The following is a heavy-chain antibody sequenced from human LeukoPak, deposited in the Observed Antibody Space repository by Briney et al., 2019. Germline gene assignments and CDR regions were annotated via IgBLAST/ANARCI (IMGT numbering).Heavy chain of an antibody. CDR2: IYYTGST. J-gene: IGHJ4*02. CDR3: ARRLGSAWYFDY. CDR1: GGSFSGYY. D-gene: IGHD6-25*01. Sequence: SETLSLTCAVYGGSFSGYYWGWFRQPPGKGLEWIGSIYYTGSTHYNPSLKSRVTISVDTSKNQFSLKLSSVTAADTAVFYCARRLGSAWYFDYWGQGTLVTVSS. V-gene: IGHV4-34*01.